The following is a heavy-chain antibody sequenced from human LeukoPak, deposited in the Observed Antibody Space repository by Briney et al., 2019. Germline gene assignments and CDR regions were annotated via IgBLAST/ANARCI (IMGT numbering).Heavy chain of an antibody. CDR1: GYTFTGYY. J-gene: IGHJ4*02. Sequence: ASVKVSCKASGYTFTGYYMHWVRQAPGQGLEWMGWINPNSGGTNYAQKFQGRVTMTRDTSISTAYMELSRLRSDDTAVYYCARVGRAPGYSSGWSYFDYWGQGTLVTVSS. CDR3: ARVGRAPGYSSGWSYFDY. V-gene: IGHV1-2*02. D-gene: IGHD6-19*01. CDR2: INPNSGGT.